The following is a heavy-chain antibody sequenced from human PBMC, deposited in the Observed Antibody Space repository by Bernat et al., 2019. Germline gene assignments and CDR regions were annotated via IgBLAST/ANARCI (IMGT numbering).Heavy chain of an antibody. CDR3: ASTGGGYCSGGSCYGWDWFDP. D-gene: IGHD2-15*01. V-gene: IGHV4-34*01. CDR2: INHSGST. CDR1: GGSFSGYY. J-gene: IGHJ5*02. Sequence: QVQLQQWGAGLLKPSETLSLTCAVYGGSFSGYYWSWIRQPPGKGLEWIGEINHSGSTNYNPSLKSRVTISVDTTKSQCSLRLSSVTAADTAVYYCASTGGGYCSGGSCYGWDWFDPWGQGTLVTVSS.